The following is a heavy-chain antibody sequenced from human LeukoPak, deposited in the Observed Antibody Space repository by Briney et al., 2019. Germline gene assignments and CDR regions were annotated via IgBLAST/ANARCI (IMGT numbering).Heavy chain of an antibody. Sequence: PGGSLRLSCAASGFIFSDYYMSWIRQAPGKGLEWVSYISSSGSTIYYADSVKGRFTISRDNAKNSLYLQMNSLRAEDTAVYYCARAPRDWELEYYFDYWGQGTLVTVSS. J-gene: IGHJ4*02. CDR3: ARAPRDWELEYYFDY. V-gene: IGHV3-11*01. CDR1: GFIFSDYY. CDR2: ISSSGSTI. D-gene: IGHD1-26*01.